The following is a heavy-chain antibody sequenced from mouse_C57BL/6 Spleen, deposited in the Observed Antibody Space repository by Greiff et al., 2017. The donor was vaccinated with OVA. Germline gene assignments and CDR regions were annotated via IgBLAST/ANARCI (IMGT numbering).Heavy chain of an antibody. Sequence: QVQLQQSGAELVRPGASVKLSCKASGYTFTDYYINWVKQRPGQGLEWIARIYPGSGNTYYNEKFKGKATLTAEKSSSTAYMQLSSLTSEDSAVYFCARVDSNLYYYAMDYWGQGTSVTVSS. CDR3: ARVDSNLYYYAMDY. J-gene: IGHJ4*01. CDR1: GYTFTDYY. V-gene: IGHV1-76*01. CDR2: IYPGSGNT. D-gene: IGHD2-5*01.